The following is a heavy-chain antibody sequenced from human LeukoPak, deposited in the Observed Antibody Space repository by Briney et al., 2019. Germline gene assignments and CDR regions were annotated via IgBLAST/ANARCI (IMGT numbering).Heavy chain of an antibody. CDR1: GFTFSSYG. V-gene: IGHV3-30*13. J-gene: IGHJ4*02. CDR3: AKDFARDGYNFIDY. D-gene: IGHD5-24*01. CDR2: IPYDGSNK. Sequence: GGSLRLSCAASGFTFSSYGMHWVRQAPGKGLEWVAVIPYDGSNKYYADSVKGRFTISRENSKNRLYLQMNSLRAEDTALYYCAKDFARDGYNFIDYWGQGTLVTVSS.